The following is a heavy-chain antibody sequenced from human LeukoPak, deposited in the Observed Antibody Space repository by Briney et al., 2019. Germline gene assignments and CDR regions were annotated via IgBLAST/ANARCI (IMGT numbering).Heavy chain of an antibody. D-gene: IGHD2-2*01. J-gene: IGHJ6*02. CDR1: GGSFSDYF. CDR3: ARDVVVVPAAIHYGMDV. CDR2: INHSGRT. Sequence: SETLSLTCAVYGGSFSDYFWGWIRQPPGEGLEWIGEINHSGRTYYNPSLKSRVTISVDTSKNQFSLNLSSVTAADTAVYYCARDVVVVPAAIHYGMDVWGQGTTVTVSS. V-gene: IGHV4-34*01.